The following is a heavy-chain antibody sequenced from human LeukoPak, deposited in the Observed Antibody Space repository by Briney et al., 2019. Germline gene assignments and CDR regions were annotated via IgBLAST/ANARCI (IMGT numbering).Heavy chain of an antibody. V-gene: IGHV4-30-2*01. CDR3: ATGYSGDLAY. CDR1: GGSIGSGGYS. CDR2: FSHSGST. J-gene: IGHJ4*02. D-gene: IGHD5-12*01. Sequence: PSQTLSLTCAVSGGSIGSGGYSWSWIRQPPGKGLEWIGYFSHSGSTYYNPSLKSRVTISVDRSKNQFSLKVYTVTAADTAVYYCATGYSGDLAYWGQGTLVTVSS.